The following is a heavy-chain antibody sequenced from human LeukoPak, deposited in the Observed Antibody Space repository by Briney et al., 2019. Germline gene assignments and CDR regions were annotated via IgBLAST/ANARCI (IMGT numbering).Heavy chain of an antibody. Sequence: GSLRLSCAASGFTLSSYLLSWVRQAPGKGVEWVVSISGGGGSKYYADSLKGRFTISRDNSKNTLYLKMNSLRAEDTAEYYCAKDRLGGYCSSTSCFSYFDYWGQGTLVTVSS. CDR2: ISGGGGSK. J-gene: IGHJ4*02. V-gene: IGHV3-23*01. D-gene: IGHD2-2*01. CDR3: AKDRLGGYCSSTSCFSYFDY. CDR1: GFTLSSYL.